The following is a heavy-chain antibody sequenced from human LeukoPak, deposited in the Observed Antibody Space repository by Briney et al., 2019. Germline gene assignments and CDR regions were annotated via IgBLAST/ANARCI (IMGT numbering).Heavy chain of an antibody. CDR1: GGSISSSSYY. Sequence: PSETLSLTCTVSGGSISSSSYYWGWIRQPPGKGLEWIGRIYYSGSTYYNPSLKSRVTISVDTSKNQFSMKLSSVTAADTAVYYCARLDIQSIDYWGQGTLVTVSS. CDR2: IYYSGST. CDR3: ARLDIQSIDY. J-gene: IGHJ4*02. V-gene: IGHV4-39*01. D-gene: IGHD3-9*01.